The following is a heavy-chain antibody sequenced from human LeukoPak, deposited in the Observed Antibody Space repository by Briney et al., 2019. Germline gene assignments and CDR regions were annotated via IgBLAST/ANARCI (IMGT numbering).Heavy chain of an antibody. CDR1: GGSISSGGYY. D-gene: IGHD3-22*01. CDR3: ARDPYYYDSSGYYEVNHGGAFDI. CDR2: IYYSGST. V-gene: IGHV4-31*03. Sequence: SETLSLTCTVSGGSISSGGYYWSWIRQHPGKGLEWIGYIYYSGSTYYHPSLKSRVTISVDTSKNQFSLKLSSVTAADTAVYYCARDPYYYDSSGYYEVNHGGAFDIWGQGTMVTVSS. J-gene: IGHJ3*02.